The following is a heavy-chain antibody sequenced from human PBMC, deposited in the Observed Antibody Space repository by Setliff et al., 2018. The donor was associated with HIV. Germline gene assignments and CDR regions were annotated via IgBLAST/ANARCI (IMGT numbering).Heavy chain of an antibody. CDR3: AKNTPSIINYPYYYYMDV. J-gene: IGHJ6*03. CDR2: IKSERDGGTK. Sequence: PGGSLRLSCAASGFTFNKVWMNWVRQAPGKGLEWIGRIKSERDGGTKDYAAPVKGRFTISVDDSKTTLYLQMNSLRDGDTALYYCAKNTPSIINYPYYYYMDVWGKGTTVTVSS. CDR1: GFTFNKVW. D-gene: IGHD1-7*01. V-gene: IGHV3-15*07.